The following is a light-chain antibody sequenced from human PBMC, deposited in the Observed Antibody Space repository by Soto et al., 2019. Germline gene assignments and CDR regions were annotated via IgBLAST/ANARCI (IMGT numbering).Light chain of an antibody. V-gene: IGKV3-11*01. Sequence: EVVLTQSPATLSLSLGERATLSCTASQSVSSHLAWYQQQPGQAPRLLIYDAANRATGIPARFSGSGSGTDFTLSISSLEPEDVAVYYCQQRGKWPVTFGGGTKVEFQ. CDR3: QQRGKWPVT. J-gene: IGKJ4*01. CDR2: DAA. CDR1: QSVSSH.